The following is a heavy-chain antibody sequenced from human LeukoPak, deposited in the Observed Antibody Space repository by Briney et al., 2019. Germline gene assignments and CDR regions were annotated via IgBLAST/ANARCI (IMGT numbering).Heavy chain of an antibody. Sequence: GGSLRLSCAASGFTFSSYWMSWVRQAPGKGLEWVANIKQDGSEKYCVDSVKGRFTISRDNAKNSLYLWRNYYDSSGHESDAFDIWGQGTMVTVSS. D-gene: IGHD3-22*01. CDR1: GFTFSSYW. J-gene: IGHJ3*02. CDR2: IKQDGSEK. CDR3: DI. V-gene: IGHV3-7*01.